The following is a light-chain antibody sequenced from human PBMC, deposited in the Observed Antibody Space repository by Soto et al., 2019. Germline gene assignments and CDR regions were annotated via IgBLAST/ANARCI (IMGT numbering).Light chain of an antibody. CDR2: DAS. V-gene: IGKV3-11*01. Sequence: EIGLTQSPATLSLSPGERATLSCRASQSINSYLAWYQHKPGQAPRLLIYDASNRATGIPARFSGSGSGTDFTLTISSLEPEDFGVYYCQQRHNWPLTFGGGTEVEIK. J-gene: IGKJ4*01. CDR1: QSINSY. CDR3: QQRHNWPLT.